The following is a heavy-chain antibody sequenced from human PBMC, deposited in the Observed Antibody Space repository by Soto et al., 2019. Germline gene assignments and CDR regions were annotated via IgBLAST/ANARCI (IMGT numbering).Heavy chain of an antibody. D-gene: IGHD3-10*01. CDR2: IYSGGST. CDR1: GFTVSSNY. J-gene: IGHJ6*02. CDR3: ARGRYYYGSGSPSNYYYYYGMDV. V-gene: IGHV3-53*01. Sequence: GGSLRLSCAASGFTVSSNYMSWVRQAPGKGLEWVSVIYSGGSTYYADSVKGRFTISRANSKNTLYLQMNSLRAEDTAVYYCARGRYYYGSGSPSNYYYYYGMDVWGQGTTVTVSS.